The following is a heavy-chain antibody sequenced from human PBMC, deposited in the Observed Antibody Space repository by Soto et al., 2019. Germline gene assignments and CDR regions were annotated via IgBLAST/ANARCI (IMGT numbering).Heavy chain of an antibody. CDR2: IYWDDDK. Sequence: SGPTLVKPTQTLTLTCTFSGFSLSTSGVGVGWIRQPPGKALEWLALIYWDDDKRYSPSLKSRLTITKDPSKNQVVLTMTNMDPVDTATYYCAHRGGYSYGPGWYFDLWGRGTLVTVSS. V-gene: IGHV2-5*02. D-gene: IGHD5-18*01. CDR1: GFSLSTSGVG. J-gene: IGHJ2*01. CDR3: AHRGGYSYGPGWYFDL.